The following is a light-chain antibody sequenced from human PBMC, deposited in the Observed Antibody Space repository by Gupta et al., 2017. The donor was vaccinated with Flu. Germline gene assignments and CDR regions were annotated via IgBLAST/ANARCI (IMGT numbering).Light chain of an antibody. Sequence: EIVMTPSPATLSVSPGERATLSCRASQSVSSNLAWYQQKPGQAPRRLINGASTRATGIPARFSGSGSGTEFTLTISSLQSEDFAVDYCRQYNNWPPWTFGQGTKVEVK. CDR2: GAS. CDR3: RQYNNWPPWT. V-gene: IGKV3-15*01. CDR1: QSVSSN. J-gene: IGKJ1*01.